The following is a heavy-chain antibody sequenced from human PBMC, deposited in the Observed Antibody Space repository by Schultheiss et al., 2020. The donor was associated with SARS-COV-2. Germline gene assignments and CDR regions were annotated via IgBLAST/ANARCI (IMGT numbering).Heavy chain of an antibody. J-gene: IGHJ4*02. CDR3: ARAGRFYDILTGSRNLDY. CDR1: GFTFSDYY. Sequence: GGSLRLSCAASGFTFSDYYMSWIRQAPGKGLEWVSYISSSGSTIYYADSVKGRFTISRDNAKNSLYLQMNSLRAEDTAVYYCARAGRFYDILTGSRNLDYWGQGTLVTVSS. CDR2: ISSSGSTI. V-gene: IGHV3-11*01. D-gene: IGHD3-9*01.